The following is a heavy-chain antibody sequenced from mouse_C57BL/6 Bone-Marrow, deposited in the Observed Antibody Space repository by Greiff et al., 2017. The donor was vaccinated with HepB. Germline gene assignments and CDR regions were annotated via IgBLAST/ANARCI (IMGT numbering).Heavy chain of an antibody. CDR3: TGDGYYPYYFDY. V-gene: IGHV1-5*01. D-gene: IGHD2-3*01. J-gene: IGHJ2*01. Sequence: EVQRVESGTVLARPGASVKMSCKTSGYTFTSYWMHWVKQRPGQGLEWIGAIYPGNSDTSYNQKFKGKAKLTAVTSASTAYMELSSLTNEDSAVYYCTGDGYYPYYFDYWGQGTTLTVSS. CDR2: IYPGNSDT. CDR1: GYTFTSYW.